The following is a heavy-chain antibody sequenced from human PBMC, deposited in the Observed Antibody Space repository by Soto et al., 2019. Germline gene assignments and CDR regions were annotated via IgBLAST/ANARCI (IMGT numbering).Heavy chain of an antibody. CDR3: ARRIPDGKSDA. J-gene: IGHJ5*02. CDR2: MNPKSGHT. D-gene: IGHD1-1*01. CDR1: GYSFSDYS. Sequence: ASVKVSCKASGYSFSDYSINWVRQAPGQGLEWMGWMNPKSGHTAHAQKIQGRVTLTRDTSINTVYIELSSLTSCDTAVYFCARRIPDGKSDAWGQGTQVTVSS. V-gene: IGHV1-8*01.